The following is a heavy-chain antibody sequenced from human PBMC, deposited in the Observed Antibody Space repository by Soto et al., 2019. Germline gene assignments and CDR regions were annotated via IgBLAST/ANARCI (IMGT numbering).Heavy chain of an antibody. D-gene: IGHD3-3*01. V-gene: IGHV3-21*01. CDR2: IGGSGGYI. CDR3: VRVGVVIPHLNSFHA. CDR1: VFTFSSYS. J-gene: IGHJ5*02. Sequence: VGSLRLSCAVSVFTFSSYSMNCVRHTPGKGLEWVSSIGGSGGYIYYADSVKGRFTISRDNTKNSLYLQMNSLRVEDTALYYCVRVGVVIPHLNSFHAWGEATLVTVSS.